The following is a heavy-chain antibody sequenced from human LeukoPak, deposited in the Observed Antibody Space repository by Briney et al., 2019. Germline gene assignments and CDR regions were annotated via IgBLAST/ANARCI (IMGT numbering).Heavy chain of an antibody. V-gene: IGHV3-23*01. J-gene: IGHJ4*02. CDR3: AKFAH. CDR1: GFTFSSHG. CDR2: ITGSGANA. Sequence: GGSLRLSCAASGFTFSSHGMNWVRQAPGKGLEWVSGITGSGANAYYADSVKGRFTISRDNSRNTLYLQMNSLRAEDTAVYYCAKFAHWGQGTLVTVSS.